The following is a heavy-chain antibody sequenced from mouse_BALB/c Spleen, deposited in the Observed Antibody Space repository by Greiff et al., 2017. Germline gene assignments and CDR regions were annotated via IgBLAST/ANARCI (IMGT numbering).Heavy chain of an antibody. CDR1: GYTFSSYW. D-gene: IGHD1-1*01. CDR2: ILPGSGST. CDR3: ARGRYYGIYYAMDY. J-gene: IGHJ4*01. V-gene: IGHV1-9*01. Sequence: QVQLQQSGAELMKPGASVKISCKATGYTFSSYWIEWVKQRPGHGLEWIGEILPGSGSTNYNEKFKGKATFTADTSSNTAYMQLSSLTSEDSAVYYCARGRYYGIYYAMDYWGQGTSVTVSS.